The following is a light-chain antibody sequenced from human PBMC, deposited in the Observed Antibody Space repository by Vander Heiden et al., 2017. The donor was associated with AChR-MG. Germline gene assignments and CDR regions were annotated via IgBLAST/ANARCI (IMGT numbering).Light chain of an antibody. J-gene: IGLJ1*01. Sequence: QSTLPQPASGSGSPGRPATSSTNETRSHISGYDYVSRYQQHPGKAPKLMIYDVRNRPSGVSHRFSGSKSGNTASLTISGLQAEDEADYYCSSYTSSSTLFGTGTKVTVL. V-gene: IGLV2-14*03. CDR1: RSHISGYDY. CDR2: DVR. CDR3: SSYTSSSTL.